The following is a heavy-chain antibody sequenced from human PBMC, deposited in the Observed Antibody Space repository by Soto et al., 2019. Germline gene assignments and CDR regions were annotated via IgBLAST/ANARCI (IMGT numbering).Heavy chain of an antibody. CDR1: GGSISTYY. CDR2: IYYSGST. J-gene: IGHJ6*03. V-gene: IGHV4-59*01. Sequence: QVQLQESGPGLVKPSETLSLTCTVSGGSISTYYWSWIRQPPGKGLEWIGYIYYSGSTNYNPSLKSRATISVDTAKNQFSLKLSSVTAAETAVYYCARAEIVPPYYMDVWGKGTTVTFSS. D-gene: IGHD2-8*01. CDR3: ARAEIVPPYYMDV.